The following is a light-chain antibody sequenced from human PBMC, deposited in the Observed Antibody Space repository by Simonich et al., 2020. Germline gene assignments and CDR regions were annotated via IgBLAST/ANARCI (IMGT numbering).Light chain of an antibody. CDR2: EVS. CDR1: SSDVGGYNY. CDR3: SSYTSSSTLV. Sequence: QSALTQPPSASGSPGQSVTISCTGTSSDVGGYNYVSWYQQHPGKAPKLMIYEVSKRPSGVSKRFSGYKSGNTASLTISGLQAEDEADYYCSSYTSSSTLVFGGGTKLTVL. J-gene: IGLJ3*02. V-gene: IGLV2-14*01.